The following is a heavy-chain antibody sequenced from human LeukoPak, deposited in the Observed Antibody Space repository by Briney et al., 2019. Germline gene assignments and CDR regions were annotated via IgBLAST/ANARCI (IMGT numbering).Heavy chain of an antibody. CDR3: ARAPVATPSEFDY. V-gene: IGHV4-31*11. J-gene: IGHJ4*02. Sequence: SETLSLTCAVSGDSIGSGGYRWSWIRQHPGKGPEWIGYISYGGNTYYNPSLKSRVAISADTPKNQFSLKLSSTTAADTAVYYCARAPVATPSEFDYWGQGTLVTVSS. CDR2: ISYGGNT. CDR1: GDSIGSGGYR. D-gene: IGHD5-12*01.